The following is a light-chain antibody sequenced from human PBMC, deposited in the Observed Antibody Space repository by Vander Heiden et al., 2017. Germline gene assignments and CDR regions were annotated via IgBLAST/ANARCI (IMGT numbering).Light chain of an antibody. Sequence: DIQMTQSPSTLSASVGDRVTITCRASQRISSCLAWYQQKPGKAPKLLIYKASSLESGVPSRFSCSGSGTGIALTISSLQPDDFATENCQRYQNYSSPLTFGGGTRVEIK. CDR2: KAS. J-gene: IGKJ4*01. CDR1: QRISSC. V-gene: IGKV1-5*03. CDR3: QRYQNYSSPLT.